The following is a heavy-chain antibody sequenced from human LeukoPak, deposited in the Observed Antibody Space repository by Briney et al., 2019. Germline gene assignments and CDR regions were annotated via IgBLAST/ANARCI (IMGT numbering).Heavy chain of an antibody. CDR2: IYYSGNT. Sequence: NPSETLSLTCTVSGGSISYYYWSWIRQPPGKGLEWIGYIYYSGNTNYNPSLKSRVTISVDTSKNQFSLKLSSVTAADTAVYYCARDRLRFVYWGQGTLVTVSS. J-gene: IGHJ4*02. CDR1: GGSISYYY. CDR3: ARDRLRFVY. V-gene: IGHV4-59*01.